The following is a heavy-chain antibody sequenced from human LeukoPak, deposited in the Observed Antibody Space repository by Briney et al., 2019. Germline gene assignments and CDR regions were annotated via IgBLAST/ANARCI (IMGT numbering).Heavy chain of an antibody. J-gene: IGHJ3*02. V-gene: IGHV1-69*13. CDR3: ARESYYDSSGYPPGAFDI. Sequence: SVKVSCKASGGTFSSYAISWVRQAPGQGLEWMGGIIPIFGTANYAQKFQGRVTITADESTSTAHMELSSLRPEDTAVYYCARESYYDSSGYPPGAFDIWGQGTMVTVSS. D-gene: IGHD3-22*01. CDR2: IIPIFGTA. CDR1: GGTFSSYA.